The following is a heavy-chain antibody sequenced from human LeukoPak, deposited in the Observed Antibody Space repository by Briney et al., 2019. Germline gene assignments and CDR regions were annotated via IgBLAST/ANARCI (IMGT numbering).Heavy chain of an antibody. CDR1: GGSISSGGYY. V-gene: IGHV4-31*03. Sequence: SETLSLTCTVSGGSISSGGYYWCWIRQDPGKGLEWIGYIKYSGSTHYNPSLKSRVTISVDTFKNQFSLKLSSVTAADTAVYYCARASRLGELSLGYWGQGTLVTVSS. D-gene: IGHD3-16*02. CDR3: ARASRLGELSLGY. CDR2: IKYSGST. J-gene: IGHJ4*02.